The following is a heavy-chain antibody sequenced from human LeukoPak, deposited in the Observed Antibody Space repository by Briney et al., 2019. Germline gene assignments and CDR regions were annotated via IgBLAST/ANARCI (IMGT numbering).Heavy chain of an antibody. CDR1: GFSFSNAW. V-gene: IGHV3-15*01. Sequence: GGSLRLSCAASGFSFSNAWMSWVRQAPGKGLEWVGLIKSKADGRTTDYAAPVKGRFTTSRDDSKNTLYLQMNSLKTEDTAVYYCTTDLGIAMIRGVFVYWGQEPWTPSPQ. J-gene: IGHJ4*01. CDR2: IKSKADGRTT. D-gene: IGHD3-10*01. CDR3: TTDLGIAMIRGVFVY.